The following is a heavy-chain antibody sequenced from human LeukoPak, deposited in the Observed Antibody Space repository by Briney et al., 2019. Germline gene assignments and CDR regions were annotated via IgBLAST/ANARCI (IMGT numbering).Heavy chain of an antibody. V-gene: IGHV3-30*03. J-gene: IGHJ4*02. CDR3: AGEY. CDR2: ISYDGSNK. Sequence: GGSLRLSCAASGFTFSSYSMHWVRQAPGKGLEWVAVISYDGSNKYYADSVKGRFTISRDNSKNTLYLQMNSLRAEDTAVYYCAGEYWGQGTLVTVSS. CDR1: GFTFSSYS.